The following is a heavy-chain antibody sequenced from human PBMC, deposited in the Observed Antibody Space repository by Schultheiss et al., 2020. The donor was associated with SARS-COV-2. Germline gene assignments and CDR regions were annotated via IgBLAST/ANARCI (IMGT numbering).Heavy chain of an antibody. Sequence: GGSLRLSCVASGFTFSSYAMSWVRQAPGKGLEWVSAVSGSGSSTYYADSVKGRFTISRDNSKNTLYLQMNSLRAEDTAVYYCARELNLNWFDPWGQGTLVTVSS. D-gene: IGHD4/OR15-4a*01. CDR1: GFTFSSYA. V-gene: IGHV3-23*01. CDR3: ARELNLNWFDP. J-gene: IGHJ5*02. CDR2: VSGSGSST.